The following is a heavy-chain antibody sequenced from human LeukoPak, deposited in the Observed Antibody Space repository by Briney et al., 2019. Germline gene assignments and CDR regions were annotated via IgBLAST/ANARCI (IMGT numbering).Heavy chain of an antibody. D-gene: IGHD6-19*01. V-gene: IGHV4-59*01. J-gene: IGHJ4*02. Sequence: PSETLSLTRSVSGGSICSYYWSWIRQPPGEGPEWIGNIPYCGSTKYYPSLMSSATLQVDTSRNQLSLRMSSVTAADTAFYYCARPYRSGWSGSFDYWGQGTLVTVSS. CDR3: ARPYRSGWSGSFDY. CDR1: GGSICSYY. CDR2: IPYCGST.